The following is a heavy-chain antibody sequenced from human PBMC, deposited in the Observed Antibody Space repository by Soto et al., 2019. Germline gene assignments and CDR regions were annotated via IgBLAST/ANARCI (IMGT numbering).Heavy chain of an antibody. CDR3: ARYSGIAQLTYYYYMDV. CDR1: GGSISSYY. J-gene: IGHJ6*03. Sequence: PSETLSLTCPVSGGSISSYYWSWIRQPPGKGLEWIGYIYYSGSTNYNPSLKSRVTISVDTSKNQFSLKLSSVTAADTAVYYCARYSGIAQLTYYYYMDVWGKGTTVTVSS. V-gene: IGHV4-59*08. D-gene: IGHD3-10*01. CDR2: IYYSGST.